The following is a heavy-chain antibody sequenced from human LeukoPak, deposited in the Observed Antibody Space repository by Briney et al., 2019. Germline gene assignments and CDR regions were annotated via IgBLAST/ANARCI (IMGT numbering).Heavy chain of an antibody. CDR2: INHSGST. V-gene: IGHV4-34*01. CDR3: ARMGRERRSAYTDV. D-gene: IGHD3-16*01. CDR1: GGSFSGYY. Sequence: SETLSLTCAVYGGSFSGYYWSWIRQPPGKGLEWIGEINHSGSTNYNPSLKSRVTISVDTSKNQFSLKLSSVTAADTAVYYCARMGRERRSAYTDVWGKGTTVTVSS. J-gene: IGHJ6*03.